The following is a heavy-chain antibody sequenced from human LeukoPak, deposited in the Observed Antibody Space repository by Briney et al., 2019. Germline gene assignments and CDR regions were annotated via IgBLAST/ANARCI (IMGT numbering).Heavy chain of an antibody. CDR1: GGSISSYY. J-gene: IGHJ3*02. Sequence: SETLSLTCTISGGSISSYYWSWIRQPPGKGLEWIGYIYYTGSTNHNPSLKSRVTISVDTSKNQFSLKLSSVTAADTAVYYCARSSGYSSDDAFDIWGQGTMVTVSS. D-gene: IGHD3-3*01. CDR2: IYYTGST. V-gene: IGHV4-59*01. CDR3: ARSSGYSSDDAFDI.